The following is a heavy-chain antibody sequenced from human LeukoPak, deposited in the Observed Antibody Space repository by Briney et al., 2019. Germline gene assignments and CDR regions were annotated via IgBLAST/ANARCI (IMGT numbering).Heavy chain of an antibody. Sequence: SETLSLTCTVSGYSISSGYYWGWIRQPPGKGLEWIGSIYHSGSTYYNPSLKSRVTISVDTSKNQFSLKLSSVTAADTAVYYCARDRGYCSGGSCYLDYWGQGTLVTVSS. V-gene: IGHV4-38-2*02. CDR1: GYSISSGYY. J-gene: IGHJ4*02. D-gene: IGHD2-15*01. CDR2: IYHSGST. CDR3: ARDRGYCSGGSCYLDY.